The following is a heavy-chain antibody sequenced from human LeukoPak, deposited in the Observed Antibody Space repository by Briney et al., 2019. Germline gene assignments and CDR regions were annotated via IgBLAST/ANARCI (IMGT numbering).Heavy chain of an antibody. CDR1: GYTFTGYY. CDR3: ARGSCGGDCYGGNDAFDI. J-gene: IGHJ3*02. D-gene: IGHD2-21*02. V-gene: IGHV1-46*01. CDR2: INPSGGST. Sequence: ASVKVSCKASGYTFTGYYMHWVRQAPGQGLEWMGIINPSGGSTSYAQKFQGRVTMTRDTSTSTVYMELSSLRSEDTAVYYCARGSCGGDCYGGNDAFDIWGQGTMVTVSS.